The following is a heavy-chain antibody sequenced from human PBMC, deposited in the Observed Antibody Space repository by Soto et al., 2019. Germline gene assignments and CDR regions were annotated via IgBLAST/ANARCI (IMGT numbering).Heavy chain of an antibody. Sequence: PGLLMRLSWAASGFTFGSLGMHWVRQAPGKGLEWVAVISYDGSNKYYADSVKGRFTISRDNSKNTLYLQMNSLRAEDTAVYYCATRLGSSWYNADYWGQGTLVTVSS. CDR2: ISYDGSNK. J-gene: IGHJ4*02. CDR3: ATRLGSSWYNADY. D-gene: IGHD6-13*01. CDR1: GFTFGSLG. V-gene: IGHV3-30*03.